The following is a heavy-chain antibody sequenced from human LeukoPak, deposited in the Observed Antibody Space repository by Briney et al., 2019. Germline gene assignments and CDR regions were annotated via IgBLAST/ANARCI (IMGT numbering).Heavy chain of an antibody. V-gene: IGHV4-34*01. J-gene: IGHJ6*02. CDR1: GGSFSGYY. Sequence: SETLSLTCAVHGGSFSGYYWTWIRQSPGKGLEWIGEISQSGSTNHNPSLKSRITLSVATSKNQYSLKLTSLTAADTAVYYCARASDDEFYLYLGMDVWGQGTTVIVSS. D-gene: IGHD2-2*01. CDR3: ARASDDEFYLYLGMDV. CDR2: ISQSGST.